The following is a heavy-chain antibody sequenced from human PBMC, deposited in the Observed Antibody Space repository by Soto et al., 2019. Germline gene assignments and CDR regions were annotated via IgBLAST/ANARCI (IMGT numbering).Heavy chain of an antibody. J-gene: IGHJ6*03. CDR2: ISGSGGST. V-gene: IGHV3-23*01. CDR3: AKGSYGSGARNYMDV. D-gene: IGHD3-10*01. CDR1: GFTFSSYA. Sequence: GGSLRLSCAASGFTFSSYAMTWVRQAPEKGLEWVSAISGSGGSTYYGDSVKGRFTISRENSENTLYLQMNSLRAEDTALYYCAKGSYGSGARNYMDVWGKGTTVTVSS.